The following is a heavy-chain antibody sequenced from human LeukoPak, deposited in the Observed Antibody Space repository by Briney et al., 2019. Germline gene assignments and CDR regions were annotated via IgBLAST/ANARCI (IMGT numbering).Heavy chain of an antibody. CDR1: GGSISSYY. J-gene: IGHJ4*02. CDR3: ARGLRRSMVRGVLDY. Sequence: SETLSLTCTVSGGSISSYYWSWIRQPAGKGLEWIGRIYTSGSTSYNPSLKSRVTISVDTSKNQFSLKLSSVTAADTAVYYCARGLRRSMVRGVLDYWGQGTLVTVSS. V-gene: IGHV4-4*07. CDR2: IYTSGST. D-gene: IGHD3-10*01.